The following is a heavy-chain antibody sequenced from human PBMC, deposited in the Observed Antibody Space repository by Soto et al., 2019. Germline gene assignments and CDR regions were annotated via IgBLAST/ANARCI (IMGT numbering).Heavy chain of an antibody. V-gene: IGHV3-23*01. J-gene: IGHJ4*02. CDR1: GFTFSSYA. D-gene: IGHD1-26*01. CDR2: ISGSGGST. CDR3: AKDREANPYYFDY. Sequence: LSLTCAASGFTFSSYAMSWVRQAPGKGLEWVSAISGSGGSTYYADSVKGRFTISRDNSKNTLYLQMNSLRAEDTAVYYCAKDREANPYYFDYWGQGTLVTVSS.